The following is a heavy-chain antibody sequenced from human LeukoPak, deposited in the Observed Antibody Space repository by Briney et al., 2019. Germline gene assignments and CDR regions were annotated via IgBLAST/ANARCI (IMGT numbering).Heavy chain of an antibody. D-gene: IGHD3-10*01. V-gene: IGHV3-30*03. Sequence: GALRLSCAASGFTFSSYDMTWVRQAPGKGLEWVAVISYDGSNKYYADSVKGRFTISRDNTKNSLYLQMNSLRAEDTAVYYCARGKTGSYYSRSYYMDVWGKGTTVTISS. CDR2: ISYDGSNK. J-gene: IGHJ6*03. CDR3: ARGKTGSYYSRSYYMDV. CDR1: GFTFSSYD.